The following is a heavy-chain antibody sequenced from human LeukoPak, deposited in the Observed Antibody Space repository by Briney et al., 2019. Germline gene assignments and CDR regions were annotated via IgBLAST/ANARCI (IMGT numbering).Heavy chain of an antibody. CDR2: INPNSGGT. V-gene: IGHV1-2*02. J-gene: IGHJ6*03. D-gene: IGHD2-2*02. Sequence: ASVKVSCKASGYTFTGYYMHWVRQAPGQGLEWMGWINPNSGGTNYAQKFQGRVTMTRDTSISTAYMELSRLRSDDTAVYYCARDPPRTPRYCSSTSCYRVYYYYYMDVWGKGTTVTVSS. CDR1: GYTFTGYY. CDR3: ARDPPRTPRYCSSTSCYRVYYYYYMDV.